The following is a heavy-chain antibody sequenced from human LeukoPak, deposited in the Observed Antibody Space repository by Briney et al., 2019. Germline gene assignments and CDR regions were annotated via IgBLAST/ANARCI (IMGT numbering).Heavy chain of an antibody. J-gene: IGHJ4*02. CDR3: ATLRQQTYYYDSSGYYQGVFDY. Sequence: GGSLRLSCAASGFTISDYSMSWIRQAPGKGLEWVSHISSGGTTIYYADSVKGRFTISRDNAKNSLYLQMNSLRAEDTAVYYCATLRQQTYYYDSSGYYQGVFDYWGQGTLVTVSS. CDR2: ISSGGTTI. D-gene: IGHD3-22*01. V-gene: IGHV3-11*04. CDR1: GFTISDYS.